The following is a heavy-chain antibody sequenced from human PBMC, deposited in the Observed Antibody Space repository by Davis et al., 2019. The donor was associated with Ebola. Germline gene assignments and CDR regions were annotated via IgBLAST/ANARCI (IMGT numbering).Heavy chain of an antibody. D-gene: IGHD3-9*01. CDR1: GYSFTSYW. CDR2: IDPSDSYT. V-gene: IGHV5-10-1*01. Sequence: GESLKISCKGSGYSFTSYWISWVRQMPGKGLEWMGRIDPSDSYTNYSPSFQGHVTISADKSISTAYLQWSSLKASDTAMYYCARHSASYYDILTGYPFDYWGQGTLVTVSS. CDR3: ARHSASYYDILTGYPFDY. J-gene: IGHJ4*02.